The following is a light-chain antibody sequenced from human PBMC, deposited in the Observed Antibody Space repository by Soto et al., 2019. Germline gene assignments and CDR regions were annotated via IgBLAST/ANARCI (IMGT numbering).Light chain of an antibody. J-gene: IGLJ1*01. CDR3: FSYTSSTTNV. CDR2: EVN. V-gene: IGLV2-14*01. CDR1: NSDIGGYNL. Sequence: QSALTQPASVSGSPGQSITISCAGTNSDIGGYNLVSWYQQHPGKAPKLIIFEVNKRPSGVSNRFSGSKSGNTASLTISGLQAEDEADYYCFSYTSSTTNVFGTGTKVTVL.